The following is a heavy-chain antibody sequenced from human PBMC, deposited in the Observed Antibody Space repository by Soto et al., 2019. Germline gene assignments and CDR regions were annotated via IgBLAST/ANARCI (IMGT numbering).Heavy chain of an antibody. Sequence: EVQLLESGGGLVQPGESLRLSCAVSGFIFGNYMMTWVRQAPGKGLEWVSTIRDGGESTYYADSVKGRFTISRDNSKXXXXXXXXXXXXXXXAVXXXXXPVXCSGGSCHYDSFDIRGQGTMVTVSS. CDR2: IRDGGEST. V-gene: IGHV3-23*01. J-gene: IGHJ3*02. CDR3: XXPVXCSGGSCHYDSFDI. D-gene: IGHD2-15*01. CDR1: GFIFGNYM.